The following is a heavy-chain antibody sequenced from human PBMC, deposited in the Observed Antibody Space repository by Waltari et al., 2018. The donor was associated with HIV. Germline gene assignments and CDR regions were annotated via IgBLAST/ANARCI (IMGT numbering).Heavy chain of an antibody. V-gene: IGHV4-34*01. Sequence: QVQLQQWGAGLLKPSETLSLTCAVYGGSFSGYYWSWIRQPPGKGLEWIGEINHSGSTNYNPSLKSRVTISVDTSKNQFSLKLSSVTAADTAVYYCARLNWFDPWGQGTLVTVSS. CDR2: INHSGST. J-gene: IGHJ5*02. CDR1: GGSFSGYY. CDR3: ARLNWFDP.